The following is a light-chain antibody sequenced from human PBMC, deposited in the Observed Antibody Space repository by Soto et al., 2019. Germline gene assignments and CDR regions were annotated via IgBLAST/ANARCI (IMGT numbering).Light chain of an antibody. J-gene: IGKJ5*01. Sequence: EIVMTQSPPTLSVSPGERAALSCRASQSIRSNLAWYQQKPGQAPRLLIYGASTRATGIPARFSGSGSGTEFTLTISSLQSDDFAFYYCQQYNNWPAITLGQGTRLEIK. V-gene: IGKV3D-15*01. CDR1: QSIRSN. CDR2: GAS. CDR3: QQYNNWPAIT.